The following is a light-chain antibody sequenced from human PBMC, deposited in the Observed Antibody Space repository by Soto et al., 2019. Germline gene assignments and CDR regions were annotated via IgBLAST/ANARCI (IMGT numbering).Light chain of an antibody. CDR2: AAS. V-gene: IGKV1-6*01. CDR1: QGIRNE. CDR3: LQDYDYPRT. Sequence: AIQMTPSPSSPSAPVGEGVTVTCPASQGIRNELSWFQQRPGNAPTLLISAASRLQSGVPSRFSGRGSGTDFTLTISSLQPEDFATYYCLQDYDYPRTFGQGTRLEIK. J-gene: IGKJ5*01.